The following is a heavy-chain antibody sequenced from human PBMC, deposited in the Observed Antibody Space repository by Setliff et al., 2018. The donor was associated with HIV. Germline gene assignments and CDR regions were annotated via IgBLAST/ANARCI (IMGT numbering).Heavy chain of an antibody. Sequence: SVKVSCKASRSTFNSHTINWVRQAPGQGLGWMGRIVPILGVANYAQKFQGKVTVTADKSTSTAYMELTSLRFDDTAMYYCVRGVQTPPHYSYYYMDVWGEGTMVTVSS. D-gene: IGHD3-3*01. CDR3: VRGVQTPPHYSYYYMDV. V-gene: IGHV1-69*02. J-gene: IGHJ6*03. CDR1: RSTFNSHT. CDR2: IVPILGVA.